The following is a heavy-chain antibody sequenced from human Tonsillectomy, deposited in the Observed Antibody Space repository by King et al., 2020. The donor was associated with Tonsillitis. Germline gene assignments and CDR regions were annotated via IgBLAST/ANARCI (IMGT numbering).Heavy chain of an antibody. CDR3: ARVKNQLLGVAFDI. CDR2: IYYFGST. CDR1: GGSISSYY. V-gene: IGHV4-59*01. J-gene: IGHJ3*02. D-gene: IGHD2-2*01. Sequence: VQLQESGPGLVKPSETPSLTCIVSGGSISSYYWNWIRQPPGKGLEWIGDIYYFGSTNYNPSLKSRVAISVDTSKNQFSLKLSSVTAADTAVYYCARVKNQLLGVAFDIWGQGTMVTVSS.